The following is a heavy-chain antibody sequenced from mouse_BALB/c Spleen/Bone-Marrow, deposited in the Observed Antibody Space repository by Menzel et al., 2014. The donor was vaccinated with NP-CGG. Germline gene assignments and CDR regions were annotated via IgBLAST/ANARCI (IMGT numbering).Heavy chain of an antibody. D-gene: IGHD2-12*01. CDR2: ISSGSSTI. V-gene: IGHV5-17*02. Sequence: EVKLVESGGGLVQPGGSRKLSCAASGFTFSSFGMHWVRQAPEKGLEWVAYISSGSSTIYYADTVKGRFTISRDNPKNTLVLQMTSLRSEDTAMYYCARTTYYAMDYWGQGTSVTVSS. J-gene: IGHJ4*01. CDR1: GFTFSSFG. CDR3: ARTTYYAMDY.